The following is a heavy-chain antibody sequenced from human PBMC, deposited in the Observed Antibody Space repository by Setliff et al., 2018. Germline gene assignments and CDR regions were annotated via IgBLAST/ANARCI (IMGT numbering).Heavy chain of an antibody. CDR3: AASRAYTGAVEEWFLPKTFDF. J-gene: IGHJ4*02. D-gene: IGHD3-10*01. Sequence: SETLSLTCAVSGCSINSDCFWGWIRQPPGKGLEWIGRIYVTESTKYNPSLKSRVTLSIDTSKNQFSLKLSSVTAADAALYYCAASRAYTGAVEEWFLPKTFDFWGQGSPVTVSS. V-gene: IGHV4-38-2*01. CDR1: GCSINSDCF. CDR2: IYVTEST.